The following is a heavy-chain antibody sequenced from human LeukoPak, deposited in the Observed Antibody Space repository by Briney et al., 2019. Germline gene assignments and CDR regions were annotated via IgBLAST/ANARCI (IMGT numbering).Heavy chain of an antibody. J-gene: IGHJ4*02. D-gene: IGHD3-10*01. CDR2: ISGSDGSP. CDR1: GFTFDDYG. Sequence: GGSLRLSCAASGFTFDDYGMTWVRQAPGKGLEWVSGISGSDGSPNYADSVKGRFTISRENSKNTLYLQMNSLRAEDTAVYYCARDGSYYYGSGSSVLFDYWGQGTLVTVSS. V-gene: IGHV3-23*01. CDR3: ARDGSYYYGSGSSVLFDY.